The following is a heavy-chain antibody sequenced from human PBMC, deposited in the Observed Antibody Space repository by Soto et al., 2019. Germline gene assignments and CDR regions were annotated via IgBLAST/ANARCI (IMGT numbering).Heavy chain of an antibody. Sequence: QVQLVQSGAEVKKPGSSVNVSCKTSGGTFGNSAVTWVRQAPGQGLEWLGGIVPMFGTANYAQKFQGRVTITADESTITAYMDLNSLKTDDTAVYYCARDGDPQSAFWSGPLGGGRFEPWGQGTLVTVSS. CDR2: IVPMFGTA. D-gene: IGHD3-3*01. CDR3: ARDGDPQSAFWSGPLGGGRFEP. V-gene: IGHV1-69*12. CDR1: GGTFGNSA. J-gene: IGHJ5*02.